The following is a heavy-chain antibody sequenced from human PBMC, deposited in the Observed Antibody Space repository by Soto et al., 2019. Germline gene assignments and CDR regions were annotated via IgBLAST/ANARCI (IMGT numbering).Heavy chain of an antibody. Sequence: EVQLLESGGGLVQPGGSLRLSCAASGFTFSTSAMSWVRQAPGKGLEWVSAISSNSGSAHYADSVKGRFTISRDNSKSTLSLQMNSLGAEDTAVYCCAKDKFRAFDIWGQGTMVIVSS. CDR2: ISSNSGSA. CDR3: AKDKFRAFDI. CDR1: GFTFSTSA. V-gene: IGHV3-23*01. J-gene: IGHJ3*02.